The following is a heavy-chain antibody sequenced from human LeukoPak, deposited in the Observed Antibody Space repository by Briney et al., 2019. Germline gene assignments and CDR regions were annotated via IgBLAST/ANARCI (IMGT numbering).Heavy chain of an antibody. J-gene: IGHJ4*02. Sequence: SVKVSCKASGCTFSSYAISWVRQAPGQGLEWMGRIIPILGIANYAQKFQGRVTITADKSTSTAYMELSSLRSEDTAVYYCARDLAAPRLGIDYWGQGTLVTVSS. CDR3: ARDLAAPRLGIDY. CDR2: IIPILGIA. CDR1: GCTFSSYA. D-gene: IGHD6-25*01. V-gene: IGHV1-69*04.